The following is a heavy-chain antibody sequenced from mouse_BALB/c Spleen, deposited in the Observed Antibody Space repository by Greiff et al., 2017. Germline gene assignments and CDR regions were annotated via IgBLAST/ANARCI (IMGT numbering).Heavy chain of an antibody. V-gene: IGHV2-2*02. J-gene: IGHJ4*01. D-gene: IGHD1-1*01. Sequence: VQLQESGPGLVAPSQSLSITCTVSGFSLTSYGVSWVRQPPGKGLEWLGVIWSGGSTDYNAAFISRLSISKDNSKSQVFFKMNSLQANDTAIYYCARNRVDAMDYWGQGTSVTVSS. CDR2: IWSGGST. CDR1: GFSLTSYG. CDR3: ARNRVDAMDY.